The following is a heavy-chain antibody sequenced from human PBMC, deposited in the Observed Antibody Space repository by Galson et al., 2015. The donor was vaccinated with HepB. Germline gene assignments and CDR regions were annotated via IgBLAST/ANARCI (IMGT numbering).Heavy chain of an antibody. V-gene: IGHV3-48*01. Sequence: SLRLSCAASGFTFSSYSMNWVRQAPGQGLEWVSYISTSSRTIYYADSVKGRFTISRDNAKNSLYLQMNSLRAEDTAVYYCARRYYYDSSGYYYPPGYWGQGTLVTVSS. D-gene: IGHD3-22*01. CDR3: ARRYYYDSSGYYYPPGY. J-gene: IGHJ4*02. CDR1: GFTFSSYS. CDR2: ISTSSRTI.